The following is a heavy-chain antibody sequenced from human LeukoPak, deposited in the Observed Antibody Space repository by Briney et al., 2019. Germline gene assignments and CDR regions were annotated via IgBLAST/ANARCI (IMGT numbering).Heavy chain of an antibody. D-gene: IGHD3-9*01. CDR3: ARSDWFDY. V-gene: IGHV3-74*01. CDR1: GFTSSSYW. J-gene: IGHJ4*01. Sequence: GGSLRLSCADSGFTSSSYWMHWVRQAPGKGLVWVSRISSDGSSTYYADSVKGRFTISRDNAKNTLFLQMNSLRAEDTAMYYCARSDWFDYWGQGTLVTVSS. CDR2: ISSDGSST.